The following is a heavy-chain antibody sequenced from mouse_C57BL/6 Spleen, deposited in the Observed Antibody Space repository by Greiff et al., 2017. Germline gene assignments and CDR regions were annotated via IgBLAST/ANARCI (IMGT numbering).Heavy chain of an antibody. CDR1: GFTFSSYA. CDR2: ISDGGSYT. CDR3: ARDTPLYYSNHYWYFDV. V-gene: IGHV5-4*01. J-gene: IGHJ1*03. Sequence: EVMLVESGGGLVKPGGSLKLSCAASGFTFSSYAMSWVRQTPEKRLEWVATISDGGSYTYYPDNVKGRFTISRDNAKNNLYLQMSHLKSEDTAMYYCARDTPLYYSNHYWYFDVWGTGTTVTVSS. D-gene: IGHD2-5*01.